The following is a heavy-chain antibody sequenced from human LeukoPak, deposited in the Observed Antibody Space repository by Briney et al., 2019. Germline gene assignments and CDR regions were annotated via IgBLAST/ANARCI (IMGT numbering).Heavy chain of an antibody. J-gene: IGHJ4*02. Sequence: GGSLRLSCAASGFTFSSYGMHWVRQAPGKGLEWVAVISYDGSYKYYADSVKGRFTISRDNSKNTLYLQMNSLRAEDTAVYYCAKVGDYGDYALGYWGQGTLVTVSS. CDR1: GFTFSSYG. CDR3: AKVGDYGDYALGY. V-gene: IGHV3-30*18. D-gene: IGHD4-17*01. CDR2: ISYDGSYK.